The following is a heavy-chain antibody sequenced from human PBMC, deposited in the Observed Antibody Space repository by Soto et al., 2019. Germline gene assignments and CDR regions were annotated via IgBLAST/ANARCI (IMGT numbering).Heavy chain of an antibody. CDR3: ARGGSYVGFDS. CDR1: GGSLNSSSHY. CDR2: IHYFGST. J-gene: IGHJ4*02. Sequence: QVQLQESGPGLVKPSETLSLTCTVSGGSLNSSSHYWSWIRQPPGKGLEWIGYIHYFGSTKYNPSLGSRVVISVDTSKNQFPLKVPSVTAADTAIYFCARGGSYVGFDSWGQGARVTVSS. D-gene: IGHD1-26*01. V-gene: IGHV4-61*01.